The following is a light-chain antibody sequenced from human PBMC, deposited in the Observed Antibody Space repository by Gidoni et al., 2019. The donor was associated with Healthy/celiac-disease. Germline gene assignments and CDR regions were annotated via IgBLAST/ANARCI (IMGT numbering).Light chain of an antibody. CDR1: QSVSSSY. V-gene: IGKV3-20*01. CDR2: GAS. CDR3: QQYGSSPLYT. J-gene: IGKJ2*01. Sequence: EIVLTQSPGTLSLSPGERATLSCRASQSVSSSYLASYQQKPGQAPRLLIYGASSRATGLPDRFSGSWSGTVFTLTISRLEPEDFAVYYCQQYGSSPLYTFGQGTKLEIK.